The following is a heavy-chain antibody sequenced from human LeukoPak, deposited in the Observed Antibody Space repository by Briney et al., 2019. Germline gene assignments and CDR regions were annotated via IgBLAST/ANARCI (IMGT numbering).Heavy chain of an antibody. CDR3: ARETYGSGPAGFDY. D-gene: IGHD3-10*01. V-gene: IGHV1-3*04. CDR1: GYSFTTYA. J-gene: IGHJ4*02. Sequence: ASVQVSCKASGYSFTTYALHWVRQAPGQRLEGMGWINIGKGNTKYLQKFQGRVTITRDTSASIASMELSSLRFEDTAVYYCARETYGSGPAGFDYWGQGTLVTVSS. CDR2: INIGKGNT.